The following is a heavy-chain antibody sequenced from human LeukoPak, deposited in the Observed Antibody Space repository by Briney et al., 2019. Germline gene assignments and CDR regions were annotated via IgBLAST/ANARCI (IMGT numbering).Heavy chain of an antibody. Sequence: GGSLRLSCAASGFTFSSYEMNWVRQAPGKGLEWVSYISSSGSTIYYADSVKGRFTISRDNAKNSLYLQMNSLRAEDMALYYCAKALSGSYGFDYWGQGTLVTVSS. CDR2: ISSSGSTI. CDR3: AKALSGSYGFDY. D-gene: IGHD1-26*01. J-gene: IGHJ4*02. CDR1: GFTFSSYE. V-gene: IGHV3-48*03.